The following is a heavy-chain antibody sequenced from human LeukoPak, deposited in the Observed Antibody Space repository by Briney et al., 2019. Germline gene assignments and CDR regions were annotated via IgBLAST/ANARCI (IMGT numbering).Heavy chain of an antibody. J-gene: IGHJ4*02. D-gene: IGHD6-25*01. CDR3: ARDLRRIAAYYFDF. V-gene: IGHV3-30*03. CDR1: GFTFSSYE. CDR2: ISSDGRDK. Sequence: GGSLRLSCAASGFTFSSYEMNWVRQAPGKGLEWVAVISSDGRDKHHAESVKGRFTISRDNSKNTLYLQTNSLRAEDTAVYYCARDLRRIAAYYFDFWGQGTLVTVSS.